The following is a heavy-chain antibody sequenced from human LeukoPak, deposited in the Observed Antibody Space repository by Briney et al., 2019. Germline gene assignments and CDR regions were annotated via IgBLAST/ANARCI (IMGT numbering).Heavy chain of an antibody. D-gene: IGHD1-7*01. V-gene: IGHV4-59*01. CDR3: ARAPSQITGTTFDY. CDR2: IYYSGST. J-gene: IGHJ4*02. CDR1: GGSISSYY. Sequence: PSETLSLTCTVSGGSISSYYWSWIRQPPGEGLEWIGYIYYSGSTNYNPSLKSRVTISVDTSKNQFSLKLSSVTAADTAVYYCARAPSQITGTTFDYWGQGTLVTVSS.